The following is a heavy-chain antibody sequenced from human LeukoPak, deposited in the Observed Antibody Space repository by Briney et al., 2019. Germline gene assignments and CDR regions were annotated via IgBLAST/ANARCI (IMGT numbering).Heavy chain of an antibody. CDR2: ISSSGNSM. CDR1: GFTFSDYY. Sequence: GGSLRLSCAASGFTFSDYYMNRMRQAPGQGVEWVSYISSSGNSMHHADSVKGRFTISRDNAKNSLYLQMNSLRAEDTAVYYCARGYWYSLDYWGQGALVTVSS. CDR3: ARGYWYSLDY. V-gene: IGHV3-11*01. D-gene: IGHD2-15*01. J-gene: IGHJ4*02.